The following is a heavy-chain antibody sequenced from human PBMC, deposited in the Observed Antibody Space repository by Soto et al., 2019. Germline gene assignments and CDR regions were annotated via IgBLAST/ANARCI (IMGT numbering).Heavy chain of an antibody. CDR3: ARVFGYCSSTSCSPADYYYYGMDV. V-gene: IGHV1-69*13. Sequence: SVKVSCKASGGTFSSYAISWVRQAPGQGLEWMGGIIPIFGTANYAQKFQGRVTITADESTSTAYMELSSLRSEDTAVYYCARVFGYCSSTSCSPADYYYYGMDVWGQGTTVTVSS. CDR1: GGTFSSYA. D-gene: IGHD2-2*03. J-gene: IGHJ6*02. CDR2: IIPIFGTA.